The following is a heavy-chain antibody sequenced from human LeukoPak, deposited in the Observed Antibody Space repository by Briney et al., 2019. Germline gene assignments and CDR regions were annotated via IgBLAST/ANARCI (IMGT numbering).Heavy chain of an antibody. Sequence: SETLSLTCTVSGGSISSSTYYWGWIRQPPGKGLEWIGSISYSGNIYYNPSLKSRVTISVDTSRNQFSLKLSSVTAADTAVYYCARQRRLELPDYWGQGTLVTVSS. V-gene: IGHV4-39*01. CDR1: GGSISSSTYY. CDR2: ISYSGNI. D-gene: IGHD3-16*01. J-gene: IGHJ4*02. CDR3: ARQRRLELPDY.